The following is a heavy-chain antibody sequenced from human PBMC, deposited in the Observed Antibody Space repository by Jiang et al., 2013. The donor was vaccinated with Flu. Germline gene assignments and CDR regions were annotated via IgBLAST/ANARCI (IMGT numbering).Heavy chain of an antibody. V-gene: IGHV1-46*01. CDR3: VRDVEVAGTPRDY. CDR1: GYSFTGYQ. J-gene: IGHJ4*02. CDR2: INPSGGST. D-gene: IGHD2-15*01. Sequence: GAEVKKPGASAKVSCRTSGYSFTGYQIHWVRQAPGQGLEWMGIINPSGGSTTYAQKFQGRVILTRDMSTRTVYMELSSLRSDDTAVYFCVRDVEVAGTPRDYWGQGTLITVSA.